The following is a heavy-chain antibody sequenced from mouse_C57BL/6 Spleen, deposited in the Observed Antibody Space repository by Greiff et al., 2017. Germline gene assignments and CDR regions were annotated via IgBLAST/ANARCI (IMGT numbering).Heavy chain of an antibody. CDR3: ARRSIYYDYDERVFAY. D-gene: IGHD2-4*01. V-gene: IGHV1-18*01. CDR2: INPNNGGT. J-gene: IGHJ3*01. CDR1: GYTFTDYN. Sequence: EVQLVESGPELVKPGASVKIPCKASGYTFTDYNMDWVKQSHGKSLEWIGDINPNNGGTIYNQKFKGKATLTVDKSSSTAYMELRSLTSEDTAVYYCARRSIYYDYDERVFAYWGQGTLVTVSA.